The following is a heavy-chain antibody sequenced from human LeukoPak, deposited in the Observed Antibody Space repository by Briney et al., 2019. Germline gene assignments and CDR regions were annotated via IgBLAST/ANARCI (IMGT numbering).Heavy chain of an antibody. CDR1: GFTFSSDW. D-gene: IGHD2-15*01. J-gene: IGHJ4*02. V-gene: IGHV3-73*01. Sequence: GGSLRLSCAASGFTFSSDWMSWVRQAPGKGLEWVGRIRSKANSYATAYAASVKGRFTISRDDSKNTAYLQMNSLKTEDTAVYYCTSTTPHDYWGQGTLVTVSS. CDR2: IRSKANSYAT. CDR3: TSTTPHDY.